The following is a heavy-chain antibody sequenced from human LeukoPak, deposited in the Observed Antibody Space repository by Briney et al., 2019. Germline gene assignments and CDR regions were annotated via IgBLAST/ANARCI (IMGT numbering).Heavy chain of an antibody. CDR2: ISSSSSYI. CDR3: AREAVVVPADDMWTFDY. J-gene: IGHJ4*02. CDR1: GFTFSSYS. V-gene: IGHV3-21*01. Sequence: PGGSLRLSCAASGFTFSSYSMNWVRQAPGKGLEWFSSISSSSSYIYYADSVKGRFTISRDNAKNSLYLQMNSLRAEDTAVYYCAREAVVVPADDMWTFDYWGQGTLVTVSS. D-gene: IGHD2-2*01.